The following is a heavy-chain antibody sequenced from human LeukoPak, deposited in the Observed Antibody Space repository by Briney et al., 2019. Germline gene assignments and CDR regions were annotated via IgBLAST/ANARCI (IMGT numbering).Heavy chain of an antibody. J-gene: IGHJ4*02. CDR2: ISFDASNN. D-gene: IGHD5-12*01. Sequence: GGSLRLSCAASGFTFDDYAMHWVRQAPGKGLEWVAVISFDASNNYYADSVKGRFTISRDNSKNTLYLQMNSLRAEDTAVYYCAKDKYSGYDYFDYWGQGTLVTVSS. CDR3: AKDKYSGYDYFDY. CDR1: GFTFDDYA. V-gene: IGHV3-30*18.